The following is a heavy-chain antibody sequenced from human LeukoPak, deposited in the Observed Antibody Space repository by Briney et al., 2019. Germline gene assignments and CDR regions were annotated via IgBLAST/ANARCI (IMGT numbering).Heavy chain of an antibody. CDR2: ISGSGGST. V-gene: IGHV3-23*01. CDR3: AKDSCSSTSCRGYFDY. J-gene: IGHJ4*02. D-gene: IGHD2-2*01. CDR1: GFTFSSYA. Sequence: GGSLRLSCAASGFTFSSYAMSWVCQAPGKGLEWVSAISGSGGSTYYADSVKGRFTISRDNSKNTLYLQMNSLRAEDTAVYYCAKDSCSSTSCRGYFDYWGQRTLVTVSS.